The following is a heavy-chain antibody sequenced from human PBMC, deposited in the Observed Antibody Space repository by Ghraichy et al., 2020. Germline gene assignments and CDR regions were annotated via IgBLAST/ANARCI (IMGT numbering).Heavy chain of an antibody. CDR1: GGSFSGYY. CDR3: ARTQSTWSGHTHPFDP. Sequence: SEPLSLTCAVYGGSFSGYYWSWIRQPPGKGLEWIGEINHSGSTNYNPSLKSRVTISVDTSKNQFSLKLSSVTAADTAVYYCARTQSTWSGHTHPFDPWGQGTLVTVSS. CDR2: INHSGST. D-gene: IGHD3-3*01. J-gene: IGHJ5*02. V-gene: IGHV4-34*01.